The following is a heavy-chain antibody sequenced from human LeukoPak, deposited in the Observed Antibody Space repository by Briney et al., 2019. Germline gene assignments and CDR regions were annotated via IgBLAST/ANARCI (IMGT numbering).Heavy chain of an antibody. Sequence: GGSLRLSCAASGFTFSSYSMNWVRQAPGKGLEWVSYISSISGTINYADSVKGRFTISGDNARNSLFLQMNSLRAKDTAVYYCARDHNYAFDYWGQGTLVTVSS. J-gene: IGHJ4*02. CDR1: GFTFSSYS. CDR2: ISSISGTI. V-gene: IGHV3-48*01. CDR3: ARDHNYAFDY. D-gene: IGHD5-18*01.